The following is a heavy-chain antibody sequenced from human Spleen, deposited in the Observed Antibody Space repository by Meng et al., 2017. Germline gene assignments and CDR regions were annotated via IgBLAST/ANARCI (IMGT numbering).Heavy chain of an antibody. CDR3: ARGPTTMAHDFDY. CDR2: IYYSGST. Sequence: VQLPEPGPGLVKPLKTLSLTCTVSCGSINSGVYYWSWIRQHPGKGLEWIGCIYYSGSTFYNLSLKSRLTISVDTSNNQFSLKLSSVTAADSAVYYCARGPTTMAHDFDYWGQGTLVTVSS. D-gene: IGHD4-11*01. V-gene: IGHV4-31*03. CDR1: CGSINSGVYY. J-gene: IGHJ4*02.